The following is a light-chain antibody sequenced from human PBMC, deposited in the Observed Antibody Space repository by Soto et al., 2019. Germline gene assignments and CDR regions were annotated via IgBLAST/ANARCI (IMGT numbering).Light chain of an antibody. CDR1: QTISSW. V-gene: IGKV1-5*03. J-gene: IGKJ1*01. CDR2: KAS. Sequence: DIQMTQSPSTLSGSVGDRFTITCLAIQTISSWLAWYQQKPGKAPKLLIYKASTLKSGVPSRFRGSGSGTEYTLTISSLQPDDFVTYYCQHYNSYSEAFGQGTKVDIK. CDR3: QHYNSYSEA.